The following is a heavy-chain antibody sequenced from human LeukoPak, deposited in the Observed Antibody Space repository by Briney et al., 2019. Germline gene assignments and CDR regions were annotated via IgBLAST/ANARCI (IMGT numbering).Heavy chain of an antibody. J-gene: IGHJ2*01. CDR3: EGGWYFDL. V-gene: IGHV4-39*07. CDR1: GGSISSSSYY. D-gene: IGHD3-16*01. CDR2: IYYSGST. Sequence: PSETLSLTCTVSGGSISSSSYYWGWIRQPPGKGLEWIGSIYYSGSTYYNPSLKSRVTISVDTSKYQFSLKLSSVTAADTAVYCCEGGWYFDLWGRGTLVTVSS.